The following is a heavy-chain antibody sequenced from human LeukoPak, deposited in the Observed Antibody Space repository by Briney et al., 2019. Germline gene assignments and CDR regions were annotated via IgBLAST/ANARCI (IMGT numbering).Heavy chain of an antibody. CDR1: GGSVSSGGYT. Sequence: PSETLSLTCTVSGGSVSSGGYTWSWIRQPPGKGLEWIGYIYYSGSTKYNPSLKSRVTISVDTSKNQFSLKLNSVTAADTAVYYCARGGRDAYNWFDPWGQGTLVTVSS. V-gene: IGHV4-61*08. CDR2: IYYSGST. J-gene: IGHJ5*02. D-gene: IGHD5-24*01. CDR3: ARGGRDAYNWFDP.